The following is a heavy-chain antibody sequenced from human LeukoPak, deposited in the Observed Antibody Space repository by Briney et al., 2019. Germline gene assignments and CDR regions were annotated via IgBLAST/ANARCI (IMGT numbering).Heavy chain of an antibody. J-gene: IGHJ4*02. CDR2: ISGSGGST. V-gene: IGHV3-23*01. Sequence: GGSLRLSCAASGFTFSSYAMSWVRQAPGKGLEWVSAISGSGGSTYYADSVKGRFTISRDSSKNTLYLQMNSLRAEDTAVYYCAKYKQQLVRTNYFDYWGQGTLVTVSS. D-gene: IGHD6-13*01. CDR1: GFTFSSYA. CDR3: AKYKQQLVRTNYFDY.